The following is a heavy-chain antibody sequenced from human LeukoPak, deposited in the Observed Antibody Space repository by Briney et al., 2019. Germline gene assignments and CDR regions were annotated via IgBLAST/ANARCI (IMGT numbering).Heavy chain of an antibody. CDR1: GGSISSSSYY. D-gene: IGHD1-26*01. Sequence: PSETLSLTCTVSGGSISSSSYYWGWIRQPPGKGLEWIGSIYYSGSTYYNPSLKSRVTISVDTSKNRFSLKLNSVTAADTAVYYCARPAYRGCYYDAFDIWGQGTMVTVSS. CDR2: IYYSGST. V-gene: IGHV4-39*01. CDR3: ARPAYRGCYYDAFDI. J-gene: IGHJ3*02.